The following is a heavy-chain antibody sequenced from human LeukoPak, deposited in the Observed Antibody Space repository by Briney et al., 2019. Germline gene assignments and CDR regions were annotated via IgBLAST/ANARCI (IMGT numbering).Heavy chain of an antibody. V-gene: IGHV3-66*01. CDR2: IYSGGST. Sequence: GGSLRLSCAASGFTVSSNYMSWVRQAPGKGLEWVSVIYSGGSTYYADSVKGRFTISRDNSKNTLYLQMNSLRAEDTAVYYCARALGYYGDYVSGSPHYGMDVWGQGTTVTVSS. D-gene: IGHD4-17*01. CDR1: GFTVSSNY. J-gene: IGHJ6*02. CDR3: ARALGYYGDYVSGSPHYGMDV.